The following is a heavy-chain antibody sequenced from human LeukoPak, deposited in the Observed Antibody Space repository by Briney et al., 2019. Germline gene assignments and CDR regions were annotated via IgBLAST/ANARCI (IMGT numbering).Heavy chain of an antibody. D-gene: IGHD2-2*01. Sequence: GGSLRLSCAASGFSFSSYAMSWVRQAPGKGLEWVSAISGSGGSTYYADSVKGRFTISRDNSKNTLYLQMNSLRAEDTAVYYCSKDGCSSTSCYAAFGYYFDYWGQGTLVTVSS. CDR2: ISGSGGST. CDR1: GFSFSSYA. CDR3: SKDGCSSTSCYAAFGYYFDY. J-gene: IGHJ4*02. V-gene: IGHV3-23*01.